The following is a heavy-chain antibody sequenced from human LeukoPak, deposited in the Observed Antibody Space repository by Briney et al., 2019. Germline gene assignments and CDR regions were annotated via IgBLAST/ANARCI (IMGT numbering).Heavy chain of an antibody. CDR3: ARFSRHDCGKGCRV. V-gene: IGHV4-4*07. CDR1: GGSISSYY. D-gene: IGHD2-21*01. Sequence: PSETLSLTCTVSGGSISSYYWSWIRQPAGKGLEWIGRIYTSGSTKYNPSLKSRVTMSVDTSKNQLSLKLSSVTAADTAVYYCARFSRHDCGKGCRVWGQGPLVTVSS. J-gene: IGHJ4*02. CDR2: IYTSGST.